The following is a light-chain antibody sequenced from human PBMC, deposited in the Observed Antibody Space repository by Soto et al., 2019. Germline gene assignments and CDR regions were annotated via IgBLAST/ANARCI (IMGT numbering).Light chain of an antibody. CDR2: GAS. CDR1: HDVSSW. V-gene: IGKV1-12*02. J-gene: IGKJ5*01. CDR3: QQAGNFPS. Sequence: DIPLTQSPSSVSASVGDRVTITCRATHDVSSWVAWYQQKAGAAPKLLIYGASTLQSGVPSRFSGSGSGTDFTLTISILEPDDFATYYCQQAGNFPSVGQGTRLEIK.